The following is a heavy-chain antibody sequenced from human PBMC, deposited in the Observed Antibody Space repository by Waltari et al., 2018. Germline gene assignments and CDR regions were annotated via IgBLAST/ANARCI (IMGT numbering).Heavy chain of an antibody. CDR1: GGSISSGSYY. J-gene: IGHJ5*02. Sequence: QVQLQESGPGLVKPSQTLSLTCTVSGGSISSGSYYWSWIRQPAGKGLEWIGRIYTSGSTNYNPSLKSRVTISVDTSKNQFSLKLSSVTAADTAVYYCARERRWFGEFFWFDPWGQGTLVTVSS. V-gene: IGHV4-61*02. CDR2: IYTSGST. D-gene: IGHD3-10*01. CDR3: ARERRWFGEFFWFDP.